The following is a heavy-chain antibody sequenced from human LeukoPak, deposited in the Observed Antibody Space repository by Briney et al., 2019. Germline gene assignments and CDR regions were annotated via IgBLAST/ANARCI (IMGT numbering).Heavy chain of an antibody. V-gene: IGHV3-30*02. D-gene: IGHD4-11*01. CDR1: GFSFSSYG. Sequence: GGSLRLSCAASGFSFSSYGMHWVRQAPGKGLEWVAYIRYDGNKIYYADSVKGRFTISRDNSRNTLYLQMNSLRPEDTAVYHCAKTGDPPDYSFDYWGQGTLVTVPS. J-gene: IGHJ4*02. CDR2: IRYDGNKI. CDR3: AKTGDPPDYSFDY.